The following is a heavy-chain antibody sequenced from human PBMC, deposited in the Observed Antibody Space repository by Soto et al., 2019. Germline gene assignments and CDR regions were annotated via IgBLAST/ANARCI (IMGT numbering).Heavy chain of an antibody. CDR3: TRHSWELDGTGAFDI. Sequence: GGSLRLSCAASGFTFSGAAMHWVRQASGKGLEWVGRIRSKANSYATAYAAPVNGRFTISRDDSKNTAYLQMNSLKTEDTAVYYFTRHSWELDGTGAFDIWGLGTMVTVSS. V-gene: IGHV3-73*01. CDR1: GFTFSGAA. CDR2: IRSKANSYAT. D-gene: IGHD1-26*01. J-gene: IGHJ3*02.